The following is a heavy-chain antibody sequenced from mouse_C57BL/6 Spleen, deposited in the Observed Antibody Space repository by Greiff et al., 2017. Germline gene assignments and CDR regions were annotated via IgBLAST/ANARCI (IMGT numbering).Heavy chain of an antibody. D-gene: IGHD4-1*01. CDR1: GFTFSDAW. J-gene: IGHJ4*01. Sequence: EVKVEESGGGLVQPGGSMKLSCAASGFTFSDAWMDWVRQSPEKGLEWVAEIRNKANNHATYYAESVKGRFTISRDDSKSSVYLQMNSLRAEDTGIYYCTRLGRYYYAMDYWGQGTSVTVSS. CDR2: IRNKANNHAT. V-gene: IGHV6-6*01. CDR3: TRLGRYYYAMDY.